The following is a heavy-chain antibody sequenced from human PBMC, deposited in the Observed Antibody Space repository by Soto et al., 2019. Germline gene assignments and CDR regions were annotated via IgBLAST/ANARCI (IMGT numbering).Heavy chain of an antibody. J-gene: IGHJ4*02. CDR3: VRDGPQRLWEFVS. CDR1: GFTFRSST. V-gene: IGHV3-21*03. D-gene: IGHD3-16*01. CDR2: ISSSSRNI. Sequence: GGSLRLSCVASGFTFRSSTMTWVRQTQAKGLEWVSSISSSSRNIYYADSVKTRFTISRDNAENSLSLQMNSLRADDTGVYFCVRDGPQRLWEFVSWGQGTLVTVSS.